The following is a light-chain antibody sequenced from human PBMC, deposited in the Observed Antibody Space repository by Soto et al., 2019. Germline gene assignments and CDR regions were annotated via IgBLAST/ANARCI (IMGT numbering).Light chain of an antibody. CDR1: QSVSGN. CDR3: QQHKNWPPWT. Sequence: DTLMSQSPATLSVSPGERATLSCRASQSVSGNLAWYQQRPGQAPRLLIYGASTRATGIPARFSGSGSGTEFTLTISSLQSEDSAVYYCQQHKNWPPWTLGQGTKVEIK. V-gene: IGKV3-15*01. J-gene: IGKJ1*01. CDR2: GAS.